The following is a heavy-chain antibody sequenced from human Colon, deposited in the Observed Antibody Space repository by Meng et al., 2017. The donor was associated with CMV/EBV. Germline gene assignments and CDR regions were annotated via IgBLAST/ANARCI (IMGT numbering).Heavy chain of an antibody. CDR1: GYTLTGYV. D-gene: IGHD1-26*01. V-gene: IGHV1-2*02. Sequence: QLLPWRVGARVKKPGSSVKVSCKASGYTLTGYVMYWGRQAPGQGLECLGVINPITGGTNYAQKFQGRVTMTSDTSMNTAYMELSRLRSDDTAVYYCASLSGGDFDYWGQGTLVTVSS. J-gene: IGHJ4*02. CDR2: INPITGGT. CDR3: ASLSGGDFDY.